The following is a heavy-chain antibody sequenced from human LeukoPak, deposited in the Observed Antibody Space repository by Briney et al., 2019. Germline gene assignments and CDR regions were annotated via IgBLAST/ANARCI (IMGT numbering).Heavy chain of an antibody. D-gene: IGHD2-15*01. CDR3: SNGYCSGDSCY. CDR2: INQGGSEK. Sequence: PGGSLRLSCAASGFTFSNYWMSWVRQTPGKGLEWVGDINQGGSEKYYVDSVKGRFTISRDNAKNSLYLQINSPTVEDTAVYYCSNGYCSGDSCYWGQGTLVTV. V-gene: IGHV3-7*01. CDR1: GFTFSNYW. J-gene: IGHJ4*02.